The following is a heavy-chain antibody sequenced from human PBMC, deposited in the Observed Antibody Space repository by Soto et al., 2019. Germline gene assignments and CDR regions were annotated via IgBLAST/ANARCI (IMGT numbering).Heavy chain of an antibody. CDR3: AKDFGITIFGVPYYYGMDV. CDR2: ISYDGSNK. Sequence: GGSLRLSCAASGFTFSSYGMHWVRQAPGKGLEWVAVISYDGSNKYYADSVKGRFTISRDNSKNTLYLQMNSLRAEDTAVYYCAKDFGITIFGVPYYYGMDVWGPGTTVTVSS. V-gene: IGHV3-30*18. J-gene: IGHJ6*02. CDR1: GFTFSSYG. D-gene: IGHD3-3*01.